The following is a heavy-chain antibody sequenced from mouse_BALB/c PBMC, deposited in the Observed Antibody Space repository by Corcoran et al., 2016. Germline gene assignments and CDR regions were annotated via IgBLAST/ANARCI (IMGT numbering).Heavy chain of an antibody. CDR3: ARIYYGSSRYYAMYY. CDR1: GYTFTDYN. V-gene: IGHV1S29*02. J-gene: IGHJ4*01. Sequence: EVQLQQSGPELVKPGASVKIFCKASGYTFTDYNMHWVKQSHGKSLEWIGYIYPYNGGTGYNQKFKSKATLTVDNSSSTAYMELRSLAAEDSAVYYCARIYYGSSRYYAMYYWGQGTSVTVSS. D-gene: IGHD1-1*01. CDR2: IYPYNGGT.